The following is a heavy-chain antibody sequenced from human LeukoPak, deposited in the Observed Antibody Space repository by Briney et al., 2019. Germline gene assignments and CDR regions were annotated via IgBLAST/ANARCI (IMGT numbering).Heavy chain of an antibody. CDR3: TRDGGSYYSPDLQGGQGGTVNGFDY. V-gene: IGHV3-49*04. D-gene: IGHD1-26*01. Sequence: GGSLRLSCTASGFTFGDYAMSWVRQAPGKGLEWVGFIRSKAYGGTTEYAASVKGRFTISRDDSKSIAYLQMNSLKTEDTAVYYCTRDGGSYYSPDLQGGQGGTVNGFDYWGQGTLVTVSS. J-gene: IGHJ4*02. CDR1: GFTFGDYA. CDR2: IRSKAYGGTT.